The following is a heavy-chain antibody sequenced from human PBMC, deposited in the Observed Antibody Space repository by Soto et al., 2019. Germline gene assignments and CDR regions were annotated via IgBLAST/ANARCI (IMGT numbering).Heavy chain of an antibody. Sequence: QVQLVESGGGVVQPGRSLRLSCAASRFTFSSYGMHWVRQAPGKGLEWVALIWYDGSDKFYADSVKGRFTISRDNSKNTLYLQMNSLRAEDTAVYYCARGSSYNSSWGHAFDIWGQGTMVTVSS. CDR3: ARGSSYNSSWGHAFDI. CDR2: IWYDGSDK. D-gene: IGHD6-13*01. V-gene: IGHV3-33*01. J-gene: IGHJ3*02. CDR1: RFTFSSYG.